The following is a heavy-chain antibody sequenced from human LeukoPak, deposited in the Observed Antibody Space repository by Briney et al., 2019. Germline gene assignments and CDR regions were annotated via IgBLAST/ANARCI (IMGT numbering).Heavy chain of an antibody. CDR1: GFTFSSYE. D-gene: IGHD6-13*01. Sequence: GGSLRLSCAASGFTFSSYEMNWVRQAPGKGLEGVSYISSSGSTIYYADSVKGRFTISRDNAKNSLYLQMNSLRADDTAVYYCARGGFSSSCSKSWGQGTLVTVSS. CDR2: ISSSGSTI. V-gene: IGHV3-48*03. CDR3: ARGGFSSSCSKS. J-gene: IGHJ4*02.